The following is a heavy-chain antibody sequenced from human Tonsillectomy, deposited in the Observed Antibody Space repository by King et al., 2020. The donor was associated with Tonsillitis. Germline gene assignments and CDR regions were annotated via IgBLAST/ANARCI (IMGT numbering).Heavy chain of an antibody. V-gene: IGHV3-72*01. Sequence: VQLVESGGGLVQPGGSLRLSCAASGFTFSDYYMDWVRQAPGKGLEWVGRTRNKARSYSTDYAASVKGRFTISRDNSKNSLYLQMNSLKSEDTAVYYCARGLRFLDMDVWGKGTTVTVSS. CDR2: TRNKARSYST. J-gene: IGHJ6*03. CDR1: GFTFSDYY. D-gene: IGHD3-3*01. CDR3: ARGLRFLDMDV.